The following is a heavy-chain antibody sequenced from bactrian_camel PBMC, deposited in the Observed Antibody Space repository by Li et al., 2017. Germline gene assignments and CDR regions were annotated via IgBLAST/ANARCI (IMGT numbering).Heavy chain of an antibody. V-gene: IGHV3S54*01. Sequence: HVQLVESGGGSVQAGGSLRLSCEVSGYVSNTNGKCMGWFRQAPGKEREGVATIYSDGSSIWYGDSAKGRFIISKNNAKSTVYLQMNSLRSEDTALYYCSTARSGAGGYARDLDFGFWGQGTQVTVS. D-gene: IGHD2*01. CDR3: STARSGAGGYARDLDFGF. CDR2: IYSDGSSI. CDR1: GYVSNTNG. J-gene: IGHJ6*01.